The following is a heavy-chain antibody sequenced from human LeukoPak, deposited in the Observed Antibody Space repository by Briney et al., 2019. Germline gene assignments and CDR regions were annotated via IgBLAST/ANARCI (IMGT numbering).Heavy chain of an antibody. D-gene: IGHD6-19*01. J-gene: IGHJ4*02. V-gene: IGHV4-39*01. CDR2: IYFSGTT. CDR1: GGSISSSSYH. Sequence: PSETLSLTCTVSGGSISSSSYHWGWLRQPPGQGLEWIGSIYFSGTTFYNPSLKSRVTISVDTSKNQFSLKVSSVTAADTAVYYCATTYDYTSGDYDYWGQGTLVTVSS. CDR3: ATTYDYTSGDYDY.